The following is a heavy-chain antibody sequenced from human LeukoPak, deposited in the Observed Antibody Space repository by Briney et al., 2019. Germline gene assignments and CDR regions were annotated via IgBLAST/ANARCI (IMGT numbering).Heavy chain of an antibody. CDR3: ARGESSASNWFDP. J-gene: IGHJ5*02. CDR1: GGSISSYY. Sequence: SETLSLTCTVSGGSISSYYWSWIRQPPGKGLEWIGYIYYSGSTNYNPSLKSRVTISVDTSKNQFSLKLSSVTAADTAVCYCARGESSASNWFDPWGQGTLVTVSS. D-gene: IGHD3-22*01. V-gene: IGHV4-59*01. CDR2: IYYSGST.